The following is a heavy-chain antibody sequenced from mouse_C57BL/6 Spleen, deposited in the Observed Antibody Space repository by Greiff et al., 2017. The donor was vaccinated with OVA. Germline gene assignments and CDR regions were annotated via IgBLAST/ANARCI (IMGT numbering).Heavy chain of an antibody. J-gene: IGHJ2*01. D-gene: IGHD1-1*01. Sequence: VQLQQSGAELVRPGTSVKVSCKASGYAFTNYLIEWVKQRPGQGLEWIGVINPGSGGTNYNEKFKGKETLTADKSSSTAYMQLSSLTSEDSAVYFCARRRYCGSRAFDYWGQGTTLTVSS. CDR2: INPGSGGT. V-gene: IGHV1-54*01. CDR3: ARRRYCGSRAFDY. CDR1: GYAFTNYL.